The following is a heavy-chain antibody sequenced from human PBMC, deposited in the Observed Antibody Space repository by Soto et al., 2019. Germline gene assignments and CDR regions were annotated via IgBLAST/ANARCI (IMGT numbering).Heavy chain of an antibody. V-gene: IGHV4-31*03. CDR1: GGSISSVGYY. CDR2: IYYSGST. J-gene: IGHJ4*02. CDR3: ASDSYGSLGLDY. D-gene: IGHD5-18*01. Sequence: SETLSLTCTVSGGSISSVGYYWSWIRQHPGKGLEWIGYIYYSGSTYYNPSLKSRVTISVDTSKNQFSLKLSSVTAADTAVYYCASDSYGSLGLDYWGQGTLVTVSS.